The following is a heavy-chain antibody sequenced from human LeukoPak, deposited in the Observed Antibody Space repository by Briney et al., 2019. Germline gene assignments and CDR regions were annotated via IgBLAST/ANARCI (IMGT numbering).Heavy chain of an antibody. CDR1: GFTFSSYW. Sequence: GGSLRLSCAASGFTFSSYWMHWVRHAPGEGLVWVSRINSDESSTSSADSVKGRFSISRDKAKNTLYLQMNSLRAEDTAVYYCARGEVVVAATPFDYWGQGTLVTVSS. J-gene: IGHJ4*02. V-gene: IGHV3-74*01. CDR3: ARGEVVVAATPFDY. CDR2: INSDESST. D-gene: IGHD2-15*01.